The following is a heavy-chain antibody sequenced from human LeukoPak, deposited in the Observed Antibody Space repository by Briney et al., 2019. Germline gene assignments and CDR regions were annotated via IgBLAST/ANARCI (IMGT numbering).Heavy chain of an antibody. V-gene: IGHV4-59*08. CDR2: IYYSGST. J-gene: IGHJ4*02. CDR1: SGSISSYY. CDR3: ARHVWSNTFYYGSGSPGLDY. Sequence: SETLSLTCIVSSGSISSYYWSWIRQPPGKGLEWIGYIYYSGSTNYDPSLKSRVIISVDTSKNQFSLKLTSVTAADTALYYCARHVWSNTFYYGSGSPGLDYWGQGILVTVSS. D-gene: IGHD3-10*01.